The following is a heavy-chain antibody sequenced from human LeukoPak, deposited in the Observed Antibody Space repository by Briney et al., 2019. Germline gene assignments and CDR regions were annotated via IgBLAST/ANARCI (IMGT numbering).Heavy chain of an antibody. J-gene: IGHJ5*02. CDR2: INAGNGNT. Sequence: ASVKVSCKASGYTFTSYAMHWVRQAPGQRLEWMGWINAGNGNTKYSQKFQGRVTITRDTSASTAYMELSSLRSEDTAVYYCARQIDYGGKRFDPWGQGTLVTVSS. D-gene: IGHD4-23*01. CDR1: GYTFTSYA. V-gene: IGHV1-3*01. CDR3: ARQIDYGGKRFDP.